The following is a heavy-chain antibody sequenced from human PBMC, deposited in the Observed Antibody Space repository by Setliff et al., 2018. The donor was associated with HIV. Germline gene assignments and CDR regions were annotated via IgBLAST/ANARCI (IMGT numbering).Heavy chain of an antibody. J-gene: IGHJ4*02. Sequence: GGSLRLSCGASGFSFSSYSMNWVRQAPGKGLEWVSYISGNSGTKYYADSVKGRFTISRDNAKNSLYLQMNSLRAEDMAIYYCTRDPVGAVLSYFDYWGQGSLVTVSS. V-gene: IGHV3-48*01. D-gene: IGHD1-26*01. CDR2: ISGNSGTK. CDR1: GFSFSSYS. CDR3: TRDPVGAVLSYFDY.